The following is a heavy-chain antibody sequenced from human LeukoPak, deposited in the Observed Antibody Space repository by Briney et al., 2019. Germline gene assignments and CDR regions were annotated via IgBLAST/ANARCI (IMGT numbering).Heavy chain of an antibody. D-gene: IGHD4-17*01. CDR1: GFTFSDHY. Sequence: PGGSLRLSCAASGFTFSDHYMSWIRQAPGKGLEWVSYISGSSHYTNTADSVKGRFTISRNNAKDLLYLQMNSLRTEDTAVYYCARVTLYGESALDYWGQGTLVTVSS. CDR3: ARVTLYGESALDY. V-gene: IGHV3-11*06. CDR2: ISGSSHYT. J-gene: IGHJ4*02.